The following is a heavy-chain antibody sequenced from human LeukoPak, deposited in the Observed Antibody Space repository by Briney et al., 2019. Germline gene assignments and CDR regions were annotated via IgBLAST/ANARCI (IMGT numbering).Heavy chain of an antibody. CDR2: MNPNSGNT. V-gene: IGHV1-8*01. D-gene: IGHD6-19*01. J-gene: IGHJ6*02. CDR3: ARDYSSGWYDLAYYYYGMDV. CDR1: GYTFTSYD. Sequence: ASVKVSCKASGYTFTSYDINWVRQATGQGLEWMGWMNPNSGNTGYAQKFQGRVTMTRNTSISTAYMELSSLRSEDTAVYYCARDYSSGWYDLAYYYYGMDVWGQGTTVTVSS.